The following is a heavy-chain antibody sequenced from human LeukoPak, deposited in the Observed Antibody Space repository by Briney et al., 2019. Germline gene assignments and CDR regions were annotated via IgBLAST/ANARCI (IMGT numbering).Heavy chain of an antibody. CDR3: AKDGGLWVSAHWGDS. V-gene: IGHV3-23*01. Sequence: GGSLRLSCTASGFTFSSYTMSWVRQAPGKGLKWVSTITTGGPDTYYADSVKGRFTVSRDDSKNTLYLQMNSLRAEDTAVYYCAKDGGLWVSAHWGDSWGRGTLVTVSS. J-gene: IGHJ4*02. CDR1: GFTFSSYT. D-gene: IGHD7-27*01. CDR2: ITTGGPDT.